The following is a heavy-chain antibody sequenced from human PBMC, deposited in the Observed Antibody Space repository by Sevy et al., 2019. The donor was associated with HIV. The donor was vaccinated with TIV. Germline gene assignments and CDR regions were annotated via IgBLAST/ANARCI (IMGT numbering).Heavy chain of an antibody. D-gene: IGHD3-10*01. V-gene: IGHV1-2*02. CDR3: VRGYFGSGSYRLLY. J-gene: IGHJ4*02. Sequence: ASVKVSCKASGYSFTAFYIHWMRQAPGQGLEWMGWNNPNNGDAKYAQKYQGRVTMTRDTSATTTYMELTSLRSDDTAMYYCVRGYFGSGSYRLLYWGQGAPVTVSS. CDR1: GYSFTAFY. CDR2: NNPNNGDA.